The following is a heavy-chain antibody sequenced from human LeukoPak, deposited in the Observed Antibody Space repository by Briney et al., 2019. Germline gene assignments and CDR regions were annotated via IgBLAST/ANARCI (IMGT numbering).Heavy chain of an antibody. D-gene: IGHD2-21*01. Sequence: PGGSLRLSCAASGFTFDDYAMHWVRQAPGKGLEWVSGISWNSGSIGYADSVKGRFTISRDNAKNSLYLQMNSLRAKDTALYYCAKGVVELYYYYGMDVWGQGTTVTVSS. J-gene: IGHJ6*02. CDR1: GFTFDDYA. CDR3: AKGVVELYYYYGMDV. V-gene: IGHV3-9*01. CDR2: ISWNSGSI.